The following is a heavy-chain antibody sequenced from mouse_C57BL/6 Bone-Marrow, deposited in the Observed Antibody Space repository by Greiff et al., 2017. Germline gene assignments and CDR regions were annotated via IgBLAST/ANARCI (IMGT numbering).Heavy chain of an antibody. CDR1: GYTFTSYW. CDR3: AREGPWYFDV. V-gene: IGHV1-55*01. J-gene: IGHJ1*03. D-gene: IGHD3-3*01. Sequence: VKLQQPGAELVKPGASVKMSCKASGYTFTSYWITWVKQRPGQGLEWIGDIYPGSGSTNYNEKFKSKATLAVDTSSSTAYMQLSSLTSEDSAVYYCAREGPWYFDVWGTGTTVTVSS. CDR2: IYPGSGST.